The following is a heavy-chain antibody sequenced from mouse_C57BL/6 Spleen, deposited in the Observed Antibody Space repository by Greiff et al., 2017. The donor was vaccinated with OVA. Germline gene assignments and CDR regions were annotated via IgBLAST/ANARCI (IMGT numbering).Heavy chain of an antibody. V-gene: IGHV1-42*01. CDR2: INPSTGGT. J-gene: IGHJ3*01. CDR3: ARWRGYDYAWFAY. CDR1: GYSFTGYY. Sequence: DVKLQQSGPELVKPGASVKISCKASGYSFTGYYMNWVKQSPEKSLEWIGEINPSTGGTTYNQKFKAKATLTVDKSSSTAYMQLKSLTSEDSAVYYCARWRGYDYAWFAYWGQGTLVTVSA. D-gene: IGHD2-4*01.